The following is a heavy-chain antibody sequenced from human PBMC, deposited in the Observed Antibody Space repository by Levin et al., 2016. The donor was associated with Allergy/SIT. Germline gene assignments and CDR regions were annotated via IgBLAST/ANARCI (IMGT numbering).Heavy chain of an antibody. CDR1: GGTFSSYA. CDR3: ARDYSEGESLGYYFMDV. J-gene: IGHJ6*01. Sequence: SVKVSCKASGGTFSSYAISWVRQAPGQGLEWMGGIIPIFGTANYAQKFQGRVTITADESTSTAYMELSSLRSEDTAVYYCARDYSEGESLGYYFMDVWGQGAPVTVSS. CDR2: IIPIFGTA. V-gene: IGHV1-69*13. D-gene: IGHD3-16*01.